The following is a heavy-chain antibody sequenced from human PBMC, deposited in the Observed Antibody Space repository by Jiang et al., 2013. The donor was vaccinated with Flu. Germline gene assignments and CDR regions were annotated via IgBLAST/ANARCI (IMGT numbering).Heavy chain of an antibody. J-gene: IGHJ4*02. CDR2: IDPSDSYT. V-gene: IGHV5-10-1*01. CDR1: GYSFTSYW. CDR3: ARRSWGVIAVAGYNDY. D-gene: IGHD6-19*01. Sequence: GAEVKKPGESLRISCKGSGYSFTSYWISWVRQMPGKGLEWMGRIDPSDSYTNYSPSFQGHVTISADKSISTAYLQWSSLKASDTAMYYCARRSWGVIAVAGYNDYWGQGTLVTVSS.